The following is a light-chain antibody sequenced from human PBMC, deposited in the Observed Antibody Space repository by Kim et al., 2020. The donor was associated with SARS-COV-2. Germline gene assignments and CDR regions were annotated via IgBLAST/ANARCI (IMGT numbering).Light chain of an antibody. CDR2: YDS. CDR1: NIGTKS. Sequence: PGTTARLSGGGNNIGTKSVHWYQQRPGQAPFLVIFYDSDRPSGIPERFSGSNSGNTATLTISGVEAGDEADYFCQLWDSSSDQWIFGGGTQLTVL. V-gene: IGLV3-21*01. CDR3: QLWDSSSDQWI. J-gene: IGLJ2*01.